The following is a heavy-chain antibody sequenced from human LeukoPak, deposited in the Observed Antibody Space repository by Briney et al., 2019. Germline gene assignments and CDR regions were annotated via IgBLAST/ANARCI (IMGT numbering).Heavy chain of an antibody. V-gene: IGHV4-59*08. CDR1: GGTISSYY. D-gene: IGHD6-19*01. J-gene: IGHJ4*02. CDR3: ARWYSSGWAFDY. Sequence: SETLSLTCTVSGGTISSYYWNWIRQPPGKGLEWIGYIHYSGSTKYNPPLKSRVTISVDTSKNQSSLKLSSVTAADTAVYYCARWYSSGWAFDYWGQGTLVTVSS. CDR2: IHYSGST.